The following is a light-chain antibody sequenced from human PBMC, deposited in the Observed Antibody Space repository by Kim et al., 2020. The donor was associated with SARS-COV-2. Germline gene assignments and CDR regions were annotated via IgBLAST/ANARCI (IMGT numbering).Light chain of an antibody. Sequence: GPSITISCTGTISDVGGYIYVSWYQQHPGTAPKVILYNVRNRPSGVSNRFSGSKSGNTASLTISGLQAEDEADYYCSSYRSGDTLVFGTGTKVTVL. CDR3: SSYRSGDTLV. V-gene: IGLV2-14*03. J-gene: IGLJ1*01. CDR2: NVR. CDR1: ISDVGGYIY.